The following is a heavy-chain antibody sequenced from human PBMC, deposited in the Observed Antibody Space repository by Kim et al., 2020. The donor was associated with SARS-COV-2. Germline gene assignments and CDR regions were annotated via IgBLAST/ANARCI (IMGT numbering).Heavy chain of an antibody. CDR3: ASISDYYDSSGYYYGPNSGGDY. V-gene: IGHV3-48*02. CDR1: GFTFSSYS. J-gene: IGHJ4*02. D-gene: IGHD3-22*01. CDR2: ISSSSSTI. Sequence: GGSLRLSCAASGFTFSSYSMNWVRQAPGKGLEWVSYISSSSSTIYYADSVKGRFTISRDNAKNSLYLQMNSLRDEDTAVYYCASISDYYDSSGYYYGPNSGGDYWGQGTLVTVSS.